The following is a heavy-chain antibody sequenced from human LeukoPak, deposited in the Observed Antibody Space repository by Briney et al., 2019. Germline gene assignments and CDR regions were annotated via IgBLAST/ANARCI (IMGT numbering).Heavy chain of an antibody. D-gene: IGHD3-22*01. CDR1: GGSFSGYY. J-gene: IGHJ4*02. CDR2: INHSGST. CDR3: ARGQKYYYDSSGYGPNDY. V-gene: IGHV4-34*01. Sequence: SETLSLTCAVYGGSFSGYYWSWIRQPPGKGLEWIGEINHSGSTKYNPSLKSRVTISIDTSKNQFSLRVSSVTAADTAVYYCARGQKYYYDSSGYGPNDYWGQGTLVTVSS.